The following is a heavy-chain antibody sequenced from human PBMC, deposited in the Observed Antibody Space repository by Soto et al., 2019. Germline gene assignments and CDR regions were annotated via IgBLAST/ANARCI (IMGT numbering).Heavy chain of an antibody. V-gene: IGHV4-34*01. CDR3: ARGHNWNYYYYYYGMDV. Sequence: SETLSLTCAVYGGSFSGYYWSWIRQPPGKGLEWIGEINHSGSTNYNPSLKSRVTISVDTSKNQFSLKLSSVTAADTAVYYCARGHNWNYYYYYYGMDVWGQGTTVTVSS. J-gene: IGHJ6*02. CDR2: INHSGST. CDR1: GGSFSGYY. D-gene: IGHD1-1*01.